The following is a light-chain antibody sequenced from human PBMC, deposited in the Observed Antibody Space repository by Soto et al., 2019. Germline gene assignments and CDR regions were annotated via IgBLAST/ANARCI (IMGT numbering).Light chain of an antibody. Sequence: QSVLTQPPSASGTPGQRVTISCSGSSSNIGINTVNWYQQVPGTAPKLLIYTDNQRPSGVPDRFSGSKSGTSASLAISGLQSEDEADYYCAAWDDSLRGYVFGTGTKVTVL. CDR2: TDN. J-gene: IGLJ1*01. CDR3: AAWDDSLRGYV. V-gene: IGLV1-44*01. CDR1: SSNIGINT.